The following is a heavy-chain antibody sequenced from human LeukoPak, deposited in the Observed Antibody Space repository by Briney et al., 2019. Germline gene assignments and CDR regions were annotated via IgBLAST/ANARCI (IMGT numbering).Heavy chain of an antibody. CDR1: GFTFSSYG. Sequence: GGSLRLSCAASGFTFSSYGMHWVRQAPGKGLEWVAFIRYDGSNKYYADSVKGRFTISRDNSKNTLYLQMNSLRAEDTAVYYSAKSPATRITMVRGGPKYYFDYWGQGTLVTVSS. CDR2: IRYDGSNK. J-gene: IGHJ4*02. V-gene: IGHV3-30*02. D-gene: IGHD3-10*01. CDR3: AKSPATRITMVRGGPKYYFDY.